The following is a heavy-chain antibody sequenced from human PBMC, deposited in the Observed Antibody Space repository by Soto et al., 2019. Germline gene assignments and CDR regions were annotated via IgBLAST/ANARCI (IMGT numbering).Heavy chain of an antibody. CDR1: GFTFSSYA. J-gene: IGHJ4*02. CDR2: VSGSGGST. V-gene: IGHV3-23*01. D-gene: IGHD1-20*01. Sequence: EVQLLESGGGLVQPGGSLRLSCAASGFTFSSYAMSWVRQAPGKGLEWMSAVSGSGGSTYYADSVKGRFTISRDNSKDTLYLQMNNLRAEDTAVYYCAKPPDYNWNDYWGQGTLVTVSS. CDR3: AKPPDYNWNDY.